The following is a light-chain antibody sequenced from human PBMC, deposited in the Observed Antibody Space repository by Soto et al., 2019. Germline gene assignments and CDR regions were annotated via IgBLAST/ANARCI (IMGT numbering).Light chain of an antibody. J-gene: IGLJ1*01. CDR1: SSDVGGYNY. V-gene: IGLV2-14*01. Sequence: QSALTQPASVSGSPGQSITISCTGTSSDVGGYNYVSWYQQHPGKAPKFMIYDVSNRPSGVSNRFSGSKSGNTASLTISGLQAEEEADYYSCSYTTSNTRQIVFGAGTKVTVL. CDR3: CSYTTSNTRQIV. CDR2: DVS.